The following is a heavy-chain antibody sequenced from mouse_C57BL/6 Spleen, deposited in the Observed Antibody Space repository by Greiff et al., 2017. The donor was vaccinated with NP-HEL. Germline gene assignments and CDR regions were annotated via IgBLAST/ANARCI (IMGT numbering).Heavy chain of an antibody. V-gene: IGHV1-54*01. J-gene: IGHJ1*03. CDR1: GYAFTNYL. CDR2: INPGSGGT. CDR3: ARGDYGSSYRYFDV. Sequence: QVQLKQSGAELVRPGTSVKVSCKASGYAFTNYLIEWVKQRPGQGLEWIGVINPGSGGTNYNEKFKGKATLTADKSSSTAYMQLSSLTSEDSAVYFGARGDYGSSYRYFDVWGTGTTVTVSS. D-gene: IGHD1-1*01.